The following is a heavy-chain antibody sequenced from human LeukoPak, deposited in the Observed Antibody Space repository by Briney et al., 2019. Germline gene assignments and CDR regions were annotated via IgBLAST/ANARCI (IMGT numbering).Heavy chain of an antibody. V-gene: IGHV1-8*01. D-gene: IGHD6-13*01. Sequence: ASVKVSCKASGYTFTGYDINWVRQATGQGLEWMGWMNPNSGNTGYAQKFQGRVTMTRNTSISTAYMELSSLRSEDTAVYYCARGYRVVWTAGTSYYYYGMDVWGQGTTVTVSS. CDR1: GYTFTGYD. CDR3: ARGYRVVWTAGTSYYYYGMDV. CDR2: MNPNSGNT. J-gene: IGHJ6*02.